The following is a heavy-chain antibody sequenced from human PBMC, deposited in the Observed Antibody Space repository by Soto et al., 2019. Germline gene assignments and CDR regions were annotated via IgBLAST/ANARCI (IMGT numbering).Heavy chain of an antibody. CDR3: ARAGEEVLLWFGEFSWFDP. D-gene: IGHD3-10*01. CDR2: IYYTGSS. V-gene: IGHV4-61*01. CDR1: GGSVSSGNYY. Sequence: SETLSLTCTVSGGSVSSGNYYWSWIRQPPGKGLEWIGFIYYTGSSSFNPSLKSRVTISVDTSKNQFSLKLSSVTAADTAVYYCARAGEEVLLWFGEFSWFDPWGQGTLVTVS. J-gene: IGHJ5*02.